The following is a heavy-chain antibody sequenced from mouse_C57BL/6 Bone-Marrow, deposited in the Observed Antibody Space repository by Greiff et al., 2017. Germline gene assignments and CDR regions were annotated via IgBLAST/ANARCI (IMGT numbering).Heavy chain of an antibody. CDR1: GFTFSDYG. CDR2: ISSGRSTI. CDR3: ARGGYPHYYAMDY. V-gene: IGHV5-17*01. D-gene: IGHD2-2*01. Sequence: EVKLMESGGGLVKPGGSLKLSCAASGFTFSDYGMHWVRQAPEKGLEWVAYISSGRSTIYYADTVKGRFTISSDNAKNTLFLQMTSLRSEDTAMYYCARGGYPHYYAMDYWGQGTSVTVSS. J-gene: IGHJ4*01.